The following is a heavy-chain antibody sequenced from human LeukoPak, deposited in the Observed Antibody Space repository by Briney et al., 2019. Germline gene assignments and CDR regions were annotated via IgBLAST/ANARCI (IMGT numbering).Heavy chain of an antibody. Sequence: SETLSLTCAVSDYSMSSGAYWGWIRQPPGKGLEWIGSISHSGSTYYSPSLKSRVTISVDTSKSQFSLKLASVIAADTAIYYCARRRGYIYGPGGDYFDSWGQGTRVTVSS. CDR2: ISHSGST. J-gene: IGHJ4*02. CDR3: ARRRGYIYGPGGDYFDS. CDR1: DYSMSSGAY. V-gene: IGHV4-38-2*01. D-gene: IGHD5-18*01.